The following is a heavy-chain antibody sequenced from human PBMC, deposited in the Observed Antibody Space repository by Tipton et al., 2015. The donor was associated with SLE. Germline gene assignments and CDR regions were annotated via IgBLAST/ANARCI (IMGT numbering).Heavy chain of an antibody. V-gene: IGHV5-51*03. CDR1: GYWFSTYW. CDR2: IYPGDSDT. Sequence: QSGPEVKKAGESLKISCEASGYWFSTYWIGWVRQMPGKGLECMGIIYPGDSDTRYSPSFQGQVTISADKSINTAYLQWDSLKASDTAMYYCARRGTYYHSSGYYDWFDPWGQGTLVTVSS. J-gene: IGHJ5*02. CDR3: ARRGTYYHSSGYYDWFDP. D-gene: IGHD3-22*01.